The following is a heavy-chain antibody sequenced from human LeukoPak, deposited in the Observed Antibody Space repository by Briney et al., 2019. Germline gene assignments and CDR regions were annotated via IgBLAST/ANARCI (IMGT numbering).Heavy chain of an antibody. CDR1: GGSISSSSYY. CDR2: IYYSRST. V-gene: IGHV4-39*01. D-gene: IGHD2-2*01. CDR3: ASRYCSSTSCYPDAFDI. Sequence: TSETLSLTCTVSGGSISSSSYYWGWIRQPPGKGLECIGSIYYSRSTYYNPSLKSRVTISVDTSKNQFSLKLSSVTAADTAVYYCASRYCSSTSCYPDAFDIWGQGTMVTVSS. J-gene: IGHJ3*02.